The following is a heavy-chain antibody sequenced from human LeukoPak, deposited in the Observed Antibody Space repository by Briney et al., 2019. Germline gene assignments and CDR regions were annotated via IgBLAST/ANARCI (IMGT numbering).Heavy chain of an antibody. D-gene: IGHD6-19*01. CDR3: ATIAVAGLDAFDI. J-gene: IGHJ3*02. CDR1: GYTFTGYY. V-gene: IGHV1-2*02. Sequence: ASVKVSCKASGYTFTGYYVHWVRQAPGQGLEWMGWINPNSGGTNYAQKFQGRVTMTRDTSISTAYMELSRLRSDDTAVYYCATIAVAGLDAFDIWGQGTMVTVSS. CDR2: INPNSGGT.